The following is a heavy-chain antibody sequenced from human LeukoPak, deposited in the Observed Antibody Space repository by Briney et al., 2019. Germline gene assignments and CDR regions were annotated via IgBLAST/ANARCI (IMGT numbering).Heavy chain of an antibody. CDR3: AKDLSGYDYGDYDFDY. Sequence: PGGSLRLSCAASGFTFSSYAMSWVRQAPGKGLEWVSAISGSGGSTYYADSVKGRFTISRDNSKNTLYLQMNSLRAEDTAVYYCAKDLSGYDYGDYDFDYWGQGTLVTVSS. J-gene: IGHJ4*02. D-gene: IGHD4-17*01. CDR2: ISGSGGST. CDR1: GFTFSSYA. V-gene: IGHV3-23*01.